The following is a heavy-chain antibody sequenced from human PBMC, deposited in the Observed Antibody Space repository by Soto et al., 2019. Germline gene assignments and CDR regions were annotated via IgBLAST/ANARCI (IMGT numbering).Heavy chain of an antibody. CDR1: GYTFTSYG. CDR2: ISAYNGNT. V-gene: IGHV1-18*01. D-gene: IGHD2-15*01. CDR3: ARDAPETRYCSGGSCSGFDY. Sequence: QVQLVQSGAEVKKPGASVKVSCKASGYTFTSYGISWVRQAPGQGLEWMGWISAYNGNTNYAQKLQDRVTMTTDTSTSTAYMELRSLRSDDTAVYYCARDAPETRYCSGGSCSGFDYWGQGTLVTVSS. J-gene: IGHJ4*02.